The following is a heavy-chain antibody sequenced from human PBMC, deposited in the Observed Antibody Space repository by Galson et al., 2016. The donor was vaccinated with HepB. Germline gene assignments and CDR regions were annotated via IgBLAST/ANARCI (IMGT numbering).Heavy chain of an antibody. CDR2: MSSSGSTI. D-gene: IGHD6-6*01. CDR1: GFNFGDYY. CDR3: ARDLAGRLNWFDP. J-gene: IGHJ5*02. Sequence: SLRLSCAASGFNFGDYYMSWIRQAPGKGLEWVSYMSSSGSTIYYADSVKGRFTISRDNFMNSLYLQMNSLRAEDTAMCYGARDLAGRLNWFDPWGQGTPVTVSS. V-gene: IGHV3-11*01.